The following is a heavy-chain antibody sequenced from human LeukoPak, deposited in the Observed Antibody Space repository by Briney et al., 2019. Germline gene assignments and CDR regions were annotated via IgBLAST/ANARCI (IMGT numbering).Heavy chain of an antibody. V-gene: IGHV3-74*01. Sequence: GGSLRLSCAASGFTFSSSWMHWVRQVPGKGLVWVSRINSDGSSTVYADSVKGRFTISRDNSKNTLYLQMNSLRAEDTAVYYCARDVATVTTRFDYWGQGTLVTVSS. J-gene: IGHJ4*02. CDR1: GFTFSSSW. CDR2: INSDGSST. D-gene: IGHD4-17*01. CDR3: ARDVATVTTRFDY.